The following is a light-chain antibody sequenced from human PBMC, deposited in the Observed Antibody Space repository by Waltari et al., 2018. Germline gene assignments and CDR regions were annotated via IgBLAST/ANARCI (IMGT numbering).Light chain of an antibody. Sequence: SYELTQPPSVSVSPGQTASITCPGDKWGDKVAFWYQQKPGQSPVLVIYQDSKRPSGIPERFSGSNSGNTATLTISGTQAMDEADYYCQAWDSSTVVFGGGTKLTVL. CDR2: QDS. CDR3: QAWDSSTVV. CDR1: KWGDKV. V-gene: IGLV3-1*01. J-gene: IGLJ2*01.